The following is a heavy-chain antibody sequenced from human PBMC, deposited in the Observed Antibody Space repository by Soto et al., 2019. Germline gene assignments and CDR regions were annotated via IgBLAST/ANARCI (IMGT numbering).Heavy chain of an antibody. D-gene: IGHD2-15*01. Sequence: SETLSLTWTVSGGSISSSRYYWGWIRQAPGKGREGIGGIYYSGSTYYNPSLKSRVTISVDTSKNQFSLKLSSVTAADTAVYYCARGYCSGGSCYVGDDAFDIWGQGTMVTVSS. CDR1: GGSISSSRYY. V-gene: IGHV4-39*01. CDR3: ARGYCSGGSCYVGDDAFDI. J-gene: IGHJ3*02. CDR2: IYYSGST.